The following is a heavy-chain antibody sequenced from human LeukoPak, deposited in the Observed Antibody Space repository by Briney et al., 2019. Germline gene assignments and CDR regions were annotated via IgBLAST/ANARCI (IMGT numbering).Heavy chain of an antibody. Sequence: SETLSLTCTVSGGSISSSSYYWGWIRQPPGQGLEWIGSIYYSGSTYYNPSLKSRFTISVDTSKNQFSLKLSSVTAADTAVYYCARNVLRYFRTYYMDVWGKGTTVTVSS. D-gene: IGHD3-9*01. CDR1: GGSISSSSYY. V-gene: IGHV4-39*07. CDR3: ARNVLRYFRTYYMDV. CDR2: IYYSGST. J-gene: IGHJ6*03.